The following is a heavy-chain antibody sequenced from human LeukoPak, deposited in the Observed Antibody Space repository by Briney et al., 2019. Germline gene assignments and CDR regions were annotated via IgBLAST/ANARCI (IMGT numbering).Heavy chain of an antibody. CDR1: GGSFSGYY. CDR2: IYYSGST. J-gene: IGHJ5*02. V-gene: IGHV4-34*01. Sequence: SETLSLTCAVYGGSFSGYYWSWIRQPPGKGLEWIGSIYYSGSTYYNPSLKSRVTISVDTSKNQFSLNLRSVTAADTALYYCARQDYVTSYFDPWGQGTLVTVSS. D-gene: IGHD4-17*01. CDR3: ARQDYVTSYFDP.